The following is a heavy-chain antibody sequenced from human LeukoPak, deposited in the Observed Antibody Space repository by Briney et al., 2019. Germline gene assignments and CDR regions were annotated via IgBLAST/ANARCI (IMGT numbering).Heavy chain of an antibody. Sequence: PGGSLRLSCAASGFTFSTYGMHRVRQAPGKGLEWVAVISFSRSNKFYADSVKGRFTISRDNAKNTLYLQMNSLRAEDTAIYYCFVYSYDSAAFDYWGQGTLVTVSS. CDR2: ISFSRSNK. CDR1: GFTFSTYG. CDR3: FVYSYDSAAFDY. V-gene: IGHV3-30*03. J-gene: IGHJ4*02. D-gene: IGHD5-18*01.